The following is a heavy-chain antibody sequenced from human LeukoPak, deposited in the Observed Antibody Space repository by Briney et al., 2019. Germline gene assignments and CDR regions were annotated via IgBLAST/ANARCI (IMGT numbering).Heavy chain of an antibody. CDR1: GFTFSDTY. CDR2: LSRSCSTI. J-gene: IGHJ4*02. D-gene: IGHD3-10*01. CDR3: ARRVGSAVKSYCDY. Sequence: GRSLRLSRAASGFTFSDTYMTWIPPAPGKGLVWGSSLSRSCSTIQFSDSVKGRITISRDNAKNSLYLQINSLRAEDTGVYYCARRVGSAVKSYCDYWGRGTLVTVSS. V-gene: IGHV3-11*01.